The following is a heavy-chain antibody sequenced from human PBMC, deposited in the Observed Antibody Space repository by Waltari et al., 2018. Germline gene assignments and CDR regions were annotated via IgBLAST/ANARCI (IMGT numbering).Heavy chain of an antibody. Sequence: EVQLLESGGGLVQPGRPLRLTCVASGFTLSDYAMSWVRQAPGKGLVWASILSISGTGKYYAASVKGRFSIARDTSKNTLYLHMSSLRVEDTAVYYCAKLMRDILTGPDYWGQGTLVTVSS. CDR2: LSISGTGK. J-gene: IGHJ4*02. CDR1: GFTLSDYA. D-gene: IGHD3-9*01. CDR3: AKLMRDILTGPDY. V-gene: IGHV3-23*01.